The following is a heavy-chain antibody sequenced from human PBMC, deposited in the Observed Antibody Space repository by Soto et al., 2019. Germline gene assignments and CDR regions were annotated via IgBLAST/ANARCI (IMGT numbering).Heavy chain of an antibody. V-gene: IGHV3-7*02. CDR1: GFTFSTYW. D-gene: IGHD2-15*01. Sequence: EVQLVESGGGLVQPGGSLRLSCAASGFTFSTYWMNWVRQAPGKGLEWVANIKGDVGEKYYVVSVKGRFTISRDNAKNSLYLQMNGVRAEDTAVYYCASKDAIDYWGQGTLVTVSS. CDR3: ASKDAIDY. CDR2: IKGDVGEK. J-gene: IGHJ4*02.